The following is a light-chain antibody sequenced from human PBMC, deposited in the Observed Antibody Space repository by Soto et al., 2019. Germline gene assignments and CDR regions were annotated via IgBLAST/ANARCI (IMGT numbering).Light chain of an antibody. V-gene: IGLV2-23*02. CDR2: EDT. Sequence: QSALTQPASVSGSPGQSITVSCTGTNSDVGTYNLVSWYHQEPGKAPKLMIFEDTKRPSGVSNRFSGSKSGNTATLTISGLQAEDEADYYCCSYAGSSTLVFRTGTKVPVL. J-gene: IGLJ1*01. CDR3: CSYAGSSTLV. CDR1: NSDVGTYNL.